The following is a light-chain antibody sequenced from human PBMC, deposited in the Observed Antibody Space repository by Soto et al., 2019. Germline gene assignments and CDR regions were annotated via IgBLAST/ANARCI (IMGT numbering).Light chain of an antibody. J-gene: IGKJ2*01. CDR1: QSVSRSY. CDR3: QQYSSTPHT. CDR2: GTG. Sequence: EVVLTQSPGTLSLSRIEIATLSFMASQSVSRSYLAWYQHKRGQAPRLLMFGTGSRATGIPDRFSGTGSGTDFTLIINRLEPEDFAVYYCQQYSSTPHTFGQGTKVDIK. V-gene: IGKV3-20*01.